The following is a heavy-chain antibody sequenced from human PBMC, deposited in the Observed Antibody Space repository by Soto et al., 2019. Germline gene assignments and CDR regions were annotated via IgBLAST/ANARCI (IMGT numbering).Heavy chain of an antibody. D-gene: IGHD3-10*01. Sequence: PGGSLRLSCAASGFTFSNAWMSWVRQAPGKGLEWVGRIKSKTDGGTTDYAAPVKGRFTISRDDSKNTLYLQMNSLKTEDTAVYYCTTDHGSGPTGYYGMDVWGQGTTVTVSS. V-gene: IGHV3-15*01. J-gene: IGHJ6*02. CDR3: TTDHGSGPTGYYGMDV. CDR2: IKSKTDGGTT. CDR1: GFTFSNAW.